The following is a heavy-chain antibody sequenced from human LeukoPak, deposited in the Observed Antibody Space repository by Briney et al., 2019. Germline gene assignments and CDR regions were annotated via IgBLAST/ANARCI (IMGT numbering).Heavy chain of an antibody. J-gene: IGHJ5*02. CDR1: GGSFSNYY. CDR3: ARHGWDYPSGTYYTFDP. V-gene: IGHV4-39*01. Sequence: SETLSLTCAVCGGSFSNYYWGWLRQPPGKGLEWIGSVSYSGSPYYNPSLKSRVTTSVDTSKNQFSLRLSSVTATDTAMYYCARHGWDYPSGTYYTFDPWGQGTLVTVSS. D-gene: IGHD3-10*01. CDR2: VSYSGSP.